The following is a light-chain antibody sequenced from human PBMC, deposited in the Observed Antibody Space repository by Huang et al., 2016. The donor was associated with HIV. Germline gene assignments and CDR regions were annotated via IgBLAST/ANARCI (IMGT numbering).Light chain of an antibody. CDR2: GAS. CDR3: QQRNNWPQT. J-gene: IGKJ1*01. V-gene: IGKV3-11*01. Sequence: EILLTQSPATLSLSPGERATLSYRASQSVSSYLAWYQQKPGQAPRDLICGASNRANGIPCRFSGSGAGTDLTLNISSLGHEDFEVYYCQQRNNWPQTFGQGTKVEIK. CDR1: QSVSSY.